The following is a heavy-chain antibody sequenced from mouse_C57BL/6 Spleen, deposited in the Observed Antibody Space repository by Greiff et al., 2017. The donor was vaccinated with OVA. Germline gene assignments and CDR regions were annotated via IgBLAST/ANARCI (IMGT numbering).Heavy chain of an antibody. CDR1: GFNIKHTY. CDR2: LDPANGHT. CDR3: ARVTVVAPFDY. D-gene: IGHD1-1*01. J-gene: IGHJ2*01. Sequence: EVQLVESVAELVRPGASVKLSCTASGFNIKHTYLHWVKPRPEHGLEWIGRLDPANGHTKSAPKFQGKATITAATSSNTAYLQLSSLTSEDNAIDCWARVTVVAPFDYWGQGTTLTVSS. V-gene: IGHV14-3*01.